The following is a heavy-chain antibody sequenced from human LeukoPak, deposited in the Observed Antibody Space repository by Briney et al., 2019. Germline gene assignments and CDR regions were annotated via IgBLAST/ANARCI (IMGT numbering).Heavy chain of an antibody. CDR2: IRSKAYGGTT. CDR3: TRDGLPPTRFDY. J-gene: IGHJ4*02. V-gene: IGHV3-49*04. CDR1: GFTVSSNY. Sequence: GGSLRLSCAASGFTVSSNYMSWVRQAPGEGLEWVGFIRSKAYGGTTEYAASVKGRFTISRDDSKSIAYLQMNSLKTEDTAVYYCTRDGLPPTRFDYWGQGTLVTVSS. D-gene: IGHD5/OR15-5a*01.